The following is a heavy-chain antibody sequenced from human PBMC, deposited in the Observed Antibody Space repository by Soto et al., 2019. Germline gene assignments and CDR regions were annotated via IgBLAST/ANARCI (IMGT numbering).Heavy chain of an antibody. D-gene: IGHD5-18*01. CDR3: ARVNTTLVDHFDC. Sequence: PGGSLRLSCLVSGFSVSSTSIFWGRQATGKGLEWVSLMHMGGTTDNADSVKGRFTTSRDKSKNTLYPHMNGLRVEDTAVYYCARVNTTLVDHFDCWGQGTLVTVSS. V-gene: IGHV3-53*01. CDR1: GFSVSSTS. CDR2: MHMGGTT. J-gene: IGHJ4*02.